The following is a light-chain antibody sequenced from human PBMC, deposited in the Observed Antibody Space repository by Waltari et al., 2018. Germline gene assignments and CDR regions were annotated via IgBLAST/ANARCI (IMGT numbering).Light chain of an antibody. Sequence: EIVLTQSPATLSLSPGARATLSCRASQSVSSYLTWYQQKPGQAPRLLIYDASNRATGIPARFSGSGSGTDFTLTISSLEPEDFAVYYCQQRETFGPGTKVDIK. CDR1: QSVSSY. CDR2: DAS. V-gene: IGKV3-11*01. CDR3: QQRET. J-gene: IGKJ3*01.